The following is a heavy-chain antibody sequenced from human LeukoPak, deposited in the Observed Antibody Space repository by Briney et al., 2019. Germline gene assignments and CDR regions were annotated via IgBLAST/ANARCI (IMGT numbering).Heavy chain of an antibody. CDR2: ISSSSSYI. V-gene: IGHV3-21*01. CDR1: GFTFSSYS. J-gene: IGHJ4*02. CDR3: ASTLHVVVPAAIGYIDY. Sequence: PGGSLRLSCAASGFTFSSYSMNWVRQAPGKGLEWVSSISSSSSYIYYADSVKGRFTISRDNAKNSLYLQMNSLRAEDTAVYYCASTLHVVVPAAIGYIDYWGQGTLVTVSS. D-gene: IGHD2-2*02.